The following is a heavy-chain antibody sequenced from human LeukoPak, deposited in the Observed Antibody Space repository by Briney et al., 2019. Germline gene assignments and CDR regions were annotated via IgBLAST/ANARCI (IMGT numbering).Heavy chain of an antibody. CDR1: GFTFSSYG. J-gene: IGHJ6*03. V-gene: IGHV3-30*02. CDR3: AKDKCAYDFWSDYQHYNYYMDV. D-gene: IGHD3-3*01. Sequence: GGSLRLSCAASGFTFSSYGMYWVRQAPGKGLEWVAFIRNDGSKKYYADSVKGRFTISRDNSKNTLYLQMNSLRPEDTAVYFCAKDKCAYDFWSDYQHYNYYMDVWGKGTTVTVSS. CDR2: IRNDGSKK.